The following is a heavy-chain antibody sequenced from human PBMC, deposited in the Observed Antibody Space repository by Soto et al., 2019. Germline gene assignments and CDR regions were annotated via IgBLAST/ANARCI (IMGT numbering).Heavy chain of an antibody. D-gene: IGHD6-19*01. CDR2: IYPGDSDT. CDR3: ARGRPGGGWYQGYYFDY. J-gene: IGHJ4*02. V-gene: IGHV5-51*01. CDR1: GYSFTSYW. Sequence: PGEFLKISCKGSGYSFTSYWIGWVRQMPGKGLEWMGIIYPGDSDTRYSPSFQGQVTISADKSISTAYLQWSSLKASDTAMYYCARGRPGGGWYQGYYFDYWGQGTLVTVSS.